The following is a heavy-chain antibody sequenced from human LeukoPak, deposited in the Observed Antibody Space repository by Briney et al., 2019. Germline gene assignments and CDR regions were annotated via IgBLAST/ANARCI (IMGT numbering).Heavy chain of an antibody. CDR2: INHSGST. CDR1: GGSFSGYY. Sequence: SETLSLTCAVYGGSFSGYYWSWIRQPPGKGLEWIGEINHSGSTNYNPSLKSRVTISVDTSKNQFSLKLSSVTAADTAVYYCARDQTGDYWGQGTLVTVSS. J-gene: IGHJ4*02. CDR3: ARDQTGDY. V-gene: IGHV4-34*01.